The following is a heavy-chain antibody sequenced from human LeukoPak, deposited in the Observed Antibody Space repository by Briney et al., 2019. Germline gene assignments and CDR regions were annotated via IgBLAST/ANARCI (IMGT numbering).Heavy chain of an antibody. CDR1: GGSISSSSYY. V-gene: IGHV4-39*07. Sequence: PSETLSLTCTVSGGSISSSSYYWGWIRQPPGKGLEWIGNIFYSGSTYYSPSLRSRVTISLDTSRNQFSLNLSSVTTADTAVYYCAREVAVRHGYGILTGYYFDYWGQGTLVTVSS. CDR2: IFYSGST. CDR3: AREVAVRHGYGILTGYYFDY. D-gene: IGHD3-9*01. J-gene: IGHJ4*02.